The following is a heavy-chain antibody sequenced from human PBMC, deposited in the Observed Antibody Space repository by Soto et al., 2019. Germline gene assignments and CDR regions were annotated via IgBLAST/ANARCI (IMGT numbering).Heavy chain of an antibody. V-gene: IGHV3-30-3*01. CDR2: ISFDGNKQ. J-gene: IGHJ6*02. CDR1: GFTFSSNA. Sequence: GGSLRLSCEASGFTFSSNAMHWVRQAPGKGLEWVAVISFDGNKQYYTDSVKGRFTISRDNSKNTLDLQMNSLRREDTAVYYCARDREYSGFYYGMDVWGQGTMVTVSS. D-gene: IGHD5-12*01. CDR3: ARDREYSGFYYGMDV.